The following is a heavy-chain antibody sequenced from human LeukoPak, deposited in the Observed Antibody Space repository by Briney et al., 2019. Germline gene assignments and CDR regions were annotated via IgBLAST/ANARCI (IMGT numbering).Heavy chain of an antibody. Sequence: ASVKVSCKASGYTFTSYDINWVRQATGQGLEWMGWMNPNSGNTGYAQKFQGRVTMTRNTSISTAYVELSSLRSEDTAVYYCARRRIRARGFFDYWGQGTLVTVSS. CDR2: MNPNSGNT. CDR3: ARRRIRARGFFDY. CDR1: GYTFTSYD. J-gene: IGHJ4*02. D-gene: IGHD2-15*01. V-gene: IGHV1-8*01.